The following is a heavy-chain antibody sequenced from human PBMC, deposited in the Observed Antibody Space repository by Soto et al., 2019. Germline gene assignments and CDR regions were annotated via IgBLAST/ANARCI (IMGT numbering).Heavy chain of an antibody. V-gene: IGHV3-13*01. Sequence: PGGSLRLSCAASGFTFSSYDMHWVRQATGKGLEWVSAIGTAGDTYYPGSVKGRFTISRENAKNSLYLQMNSLRAEDTAVYYCARDPGALGNPLFDYWGQGTLVTVSS. CDR3: ARDPGALGNPLFDY. D-gene: IGHD1-26*01. CDR2: IGTAGDT. J-gene: IGHJ4*02. CDR1: GFTFSSYD.